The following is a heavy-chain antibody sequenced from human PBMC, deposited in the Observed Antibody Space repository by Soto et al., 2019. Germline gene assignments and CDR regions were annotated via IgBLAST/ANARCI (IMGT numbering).Heavy chain of an antibody. CDR1: GYSFTSYW. J-gene: IGHJ6*02. Sequence: GESLKISCKGSGYSFTSYWIGWVRQMPGKGLEWMGIIYPGDSDTRYSPSFQGQVTISADKTISTAYLQWSSLKASDTAMYYCARYDYGDHGGYYYYGMDVWGQGTTVTVSS. D-gene: IGHD4-17*01. V-gene: IGHV5-51*01. CDR2: IYPGDSDT. CDR3: ARYDYGDHGGYYYYGMDV.